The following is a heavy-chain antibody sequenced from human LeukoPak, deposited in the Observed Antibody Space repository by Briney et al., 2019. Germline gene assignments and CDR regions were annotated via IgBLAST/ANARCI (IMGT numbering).Heavy chain of an antibody. CDR2: ISWNSGSI. CDR1: GFTFDDYA. J-gene: IGHJ6*03. D-gene: IGHD5-12*01. V-gene: IGHV3-9*03. Sequence: GRSLRLSCAASGFTFDDYAMHWVRQAPGKGLEWVSGISWNSGSIGYADSVKGRFTISRDNAKNSLYLQMNSLRAEDMALYYCAKGSSYDLYYYYYMDVWGKGTTVTVSS. CDR3: AKGSSYDLYYYYYMDV.